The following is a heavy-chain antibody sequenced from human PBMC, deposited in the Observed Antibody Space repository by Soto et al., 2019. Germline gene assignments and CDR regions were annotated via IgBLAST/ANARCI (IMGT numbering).Heavy chain of an antibody. Sequence: SETLSLTCTVSGGSISSGDNYWSWIRQPPGKGLEWIGFIYYTGFTYYNPSLKSRVVISVDTSKNQYSLKLSSVTAADTAVYYCASTVFPPSNWFESWGQGTLVTVSS. D-gene: IGHD4-17*01. CDR2: IYYTGFT. V-gene: IGHV4-30-4*01. J-gene: IGHJ5*01. CDR1: GGSISSGDNY. CDR3: ASTVFPPSNWFES.